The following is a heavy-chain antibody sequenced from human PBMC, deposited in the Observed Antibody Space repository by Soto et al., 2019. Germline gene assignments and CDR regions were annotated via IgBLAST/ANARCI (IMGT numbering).Heavy chain of an antibody. CDR3: ARDPDYDGSGYYGTFQP. CDR2: INPNSGDT. Sequence: ASVKVSCKASGYTLTGYYMHWVRQAPGQGLEWMGWINPNSGDTHYAQKFQGWVTMTRDTSISTAYMELSRLTSDDTPFYYCARDPDYDGSGYYGTFQPWGHGTLVTVS. CDR1: GYTLTGYY. V-gene: IGHV1-2*04. J-gene: IGHJ1*01. D-gene: IGHD3-22*01.